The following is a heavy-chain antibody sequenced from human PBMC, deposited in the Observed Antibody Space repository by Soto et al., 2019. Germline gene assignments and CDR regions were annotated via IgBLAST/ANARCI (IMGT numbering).Heavy chain of an antibody. CDR3: ARDRNDFWSGCPYNWFDP. CDR1: GFTFSDYY. Sequence: PGGSLRLSCAASGFTFSDYYMSWIRQAPGKGLEWVSYISSSGSTIYYADSVKGRFTISRDNAKNSLYLQMNSLRAEDTAVYYCARDRNDFWSGCPYNWFDPWGQGTLVTVSS. J-gene: IGHJ5*02. CDR2: ISSSGSTI. D-gene: IGHD3-3*01. V-gene: IGHV3-11*01.